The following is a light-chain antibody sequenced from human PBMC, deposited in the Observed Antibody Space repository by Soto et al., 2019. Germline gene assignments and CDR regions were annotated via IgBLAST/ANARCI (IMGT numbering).Light chain of an antibody. J-gene: IGKJ5*01. Sequence: IVLTQSRCTLSLSPGRSPTFSCRTGQTTSGEYLAWYQQRPGLAPRLXVYGASRRATGIPVRFRGSGSGTEFTLTISGLEPEDFAVYFCQHYGSSPPVTFGQGTRLEIK. V-gene: IGKV3-20*01. CDR3: QHYGSSPPVT. CDR1: QTTSGEY. CDR2: GAS.